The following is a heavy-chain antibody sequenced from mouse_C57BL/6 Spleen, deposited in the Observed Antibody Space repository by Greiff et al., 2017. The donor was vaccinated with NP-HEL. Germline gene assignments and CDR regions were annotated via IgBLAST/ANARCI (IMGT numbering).Heavy chain of an antibody. V-gene: IGHV5-12*01. Sequence: EVKLMESGGGLVQPGGSLKLSCAASGFTFSDYYMYWVRQTPEKRLEWVAYISNGGGSTYYPDTVKGRFTISRDNAKNTLYLQMSRLKSEDTAMYYCARQGTTVVARGAMDYWGQGTSVTVSS. CDR1: GFTFSDYY. CDR2: ISNGGGST. D-gene: IGHD1-1*01. J-gene: IGHJ4*01. CDR3: ARQGTTVVARGAMDY.